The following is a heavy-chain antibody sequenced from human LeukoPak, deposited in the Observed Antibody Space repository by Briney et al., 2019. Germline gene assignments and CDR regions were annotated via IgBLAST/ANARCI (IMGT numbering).Heavy chain of an antibody. V-gene: IGHV3-30*04. D-gene: IGHD3-16*01. J-gene: IGHJ4*02. CDR3: ARDGGAD. Sequence: GGSLRLSCTASGFTFSTYAMHWVRQAPGKGLEWVAVISYDGTNKDYRDSVKGRLTISRDNSKDTVYLQINSLRVEDTAVYYCARDGGADWGQGTLVTVSS. CDR1: GFTFSTYA. CDR2: ISYDGTNK.